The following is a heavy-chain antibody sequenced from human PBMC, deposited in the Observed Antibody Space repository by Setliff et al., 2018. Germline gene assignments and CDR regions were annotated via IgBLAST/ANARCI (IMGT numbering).Heavy chain of an antibody. D-gene: IGHD3-22*01. J-gene: IGHJ6*03. CDR3: VREGVDSRSSTDYRYYVDV. Sequence: RASVKVSCKASGGTFSSYGISWVRQAPGQGLEWMGGTIPIFGTTDYAQKFQGRVTIITDESTSTAFMQLSSLRSEDTAVYYCVREGVDSRSSTDYRYYVDVWGKGTTVTVSS. CDR1: GGTFSSYG. CDR2: TIPIFGTT. V-gene: IGHV1-69*05.